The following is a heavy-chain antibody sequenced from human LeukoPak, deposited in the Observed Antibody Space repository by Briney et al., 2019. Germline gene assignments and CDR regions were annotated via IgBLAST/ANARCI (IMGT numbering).Heavy chain of an antibody. Sequence: GGSLRLSCAASGFTFSSYSMNWVRQAPGKGLEWVSSISSSSSYIYYADSVKGRFTISRDNAKKSLYLQMNSLRAEDTAVYYCARRGAVAATGDYWGQGTLVSVSS. CDR3: ARRGAVAATGDY. CDR2: ISSSSSYI. V-gene: IGHV3-21*01. D-gene: IGHD2-15*01. J-gene: IGHJ4*02. CDR1: GFTFSSYS.